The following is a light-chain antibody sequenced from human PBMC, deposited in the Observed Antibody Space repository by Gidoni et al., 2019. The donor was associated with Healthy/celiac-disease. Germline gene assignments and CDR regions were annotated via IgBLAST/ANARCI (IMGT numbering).Light chain of an antibody. V-gene: IGLV2-14*03. CDR2: DVS. Sequence: QSALTQPASVSRSLGQSITISCTGTSSDVGGYNYVSWYQQHPGKAPKLMIYDVSNRPSGVSNRFSGSKSGNTASLTISGLQAEDEADYYCSSYTSSSTLVFGTGTKVTVL. J-gene: IGLJ1*01. CDR1: SSDVGGYNY. CDR3: SSYTSSSTLV.